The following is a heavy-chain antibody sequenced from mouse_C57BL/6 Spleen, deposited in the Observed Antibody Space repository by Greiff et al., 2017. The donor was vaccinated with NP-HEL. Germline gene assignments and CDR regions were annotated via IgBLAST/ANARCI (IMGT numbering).Heavy chain of an antibody. CDR3: KAQATSYAMDY. Sequence: VQGVESGPGLVQPSQSLSITCTVSGFSLNSYGVHWVRQPPGKGLEWLGVIWSGGSTDYNAAFISRLSISKDNSKSHVFFKMNSLQADDTAIYYCKAQATSYAMDYWGQGTSVTVSS. D-gene: IGHD3-2*02. J-gene: IGHJ4*01. V-gene: IGHV2-4*01. CDR1: GFSLNSYG. CDR2: IWSGGST.